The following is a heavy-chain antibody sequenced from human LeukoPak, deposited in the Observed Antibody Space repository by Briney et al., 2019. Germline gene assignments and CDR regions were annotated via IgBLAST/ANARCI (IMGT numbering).Heavy chain of an antibody. CDR1: GGTFSSYA. D-gene: IGHD3-16*02. V-gene: IGHV1-69*05. CDR3: ARDDRSHTDHYYYYYMDV. CDR2: IIPIFGTA. J-gene: IGHJ6*03. Sequence: SVKVSCKASGGTFSSYAISWVRQAPGQGLEWMGGIIPIFGTANYAQKFQGRVTITTDESTSTAYMELSSLRSEDTAVYYCARDDRSHTDHYYYYYMDVWGKGTTVTVSS.